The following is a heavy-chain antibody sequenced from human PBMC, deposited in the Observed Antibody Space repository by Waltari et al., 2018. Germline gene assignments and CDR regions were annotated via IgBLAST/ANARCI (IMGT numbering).Heavy chain of an antibody. D-gene: IGHD3-3*01. J-gene: IGHJ4*02. V-gene: IGHV3-53*01. CDR2: IYSGGST. Sequence: EMQLVESGGGWAQPGGSLGLSCAAPGFTVGSTSWSWVRQAPGKGLEWVSVIYSGGSTYYADSVKGRFTISRDNSKNTLYLQMNSLRAEDTAVYYCARGVRFNDFDYWGQGTLVTVSS. CDR3: ARGVRFNDFDY. CDR1: GFTVGSTS.